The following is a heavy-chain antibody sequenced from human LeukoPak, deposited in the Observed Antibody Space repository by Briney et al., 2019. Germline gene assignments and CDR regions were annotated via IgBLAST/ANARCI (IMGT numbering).Heavy chain of an antibody. V-gene: IGHV4-59*01. CDR2: IYYSGST. J-gene: IGHJ6*04. Sequence: TSETLSLTCTVSGGSISSYYWSWIRQPPGKGLEWIGYIYYSGSTNYNPSLKSRVTISVDTSKNQFSLKLSSVTAADTAVYYCAGRSSSTSYYGMDVWDKGTTVTVSS. CDR3: AGRSSSTSYYGMDV. CDR1: GGSISSYY. D-gene: IGHD2-2*01.